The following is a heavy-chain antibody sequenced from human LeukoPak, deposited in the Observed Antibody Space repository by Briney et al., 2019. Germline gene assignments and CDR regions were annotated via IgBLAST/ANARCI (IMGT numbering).Heavy chain of an antibody. V-gene: IGHV3-23*01. CDR1: GFIFNKHA. Sequence: GGSLRLSCVASGFIFNKHAMSWVRQAPGKGLEWVSGLSGSGSSTDYADSVKGRFTVSRDNSKNTLFLQMNSLRAEDAAIYYCAKERDYGPADYWGQGTLVTVSS. J-gene: IGHJ4*02. D-gene: IGHD4/OR15-4a*01. CDR3: AKERDYGPADY. CDR2: LSGSGSST.